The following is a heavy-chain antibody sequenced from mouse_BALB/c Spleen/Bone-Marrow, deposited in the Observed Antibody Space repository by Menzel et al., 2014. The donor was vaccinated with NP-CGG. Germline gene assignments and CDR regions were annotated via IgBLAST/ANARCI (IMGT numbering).Heavy chain of an antibody. Sequence: EVKLVESGGGLVKLGGSLKLSCAASGFTFSSYYMSWVRQTPEKRLELVAAINSNGGSTYYPDTVKGRFTISRDNAKNTLYLQMSSLKSEDTALYYSARLGNDDAMDYWGQGTSVTVSS. V-gene: IGHV5-6-2*01. CDR2: INSNGGST. D-gene: IGHD2-12*01. CDR1: GFTFSSYY. J-gene: IGHJ4*01. CDR3: ARLGNDDAMDY.